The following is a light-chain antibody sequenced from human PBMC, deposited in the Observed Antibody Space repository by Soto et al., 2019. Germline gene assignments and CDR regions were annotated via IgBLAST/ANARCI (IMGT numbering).Light chain of an antibody. Sequence: QSALTQPASVSGSPGQSITISCTGTSSDVGGYNYVSWYQQHPGKAPKLMIYDVSNRPSGVSNRFSGSKSGNTASLTISGLQAEDEADYYCSSYPSSSTPVVFGGGNKLTVL. CDR3: SSYPSSSTPVV. CDR2: DVS. V-gene: IGLV2-14*01. CDR1: SSDVGGYNY. J-gene: IGLJ2*01.